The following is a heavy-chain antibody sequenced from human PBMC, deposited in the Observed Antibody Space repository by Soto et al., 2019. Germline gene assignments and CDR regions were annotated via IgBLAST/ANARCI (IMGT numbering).Heavy chain of an antibody. CDR3: ARDSSSQENYYYYYYMDV. Sequence: QVQLVQSGAEVKKPGSSVKVSCKASGGTFSSYTISWVRQAPGQGLEWMGRIITILGIANYAQKFQGRVTITADKTTSTAYMELSSLGSEDTAVYYCARDSSSQENYYYYYYMDVWGKGTTVTVSS. D-gene: IGHD2-15*01. J-gene: IGHJ6*03. CDR1: GGTFSSYT. CDR2: IITILGIA. V-gene: IGHV1-69*08.